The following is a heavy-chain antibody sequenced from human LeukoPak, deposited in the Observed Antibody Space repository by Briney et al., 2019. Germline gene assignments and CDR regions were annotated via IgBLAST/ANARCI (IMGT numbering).Heavy chain of an antibody. J-gene: IGHJ4*02. D-gene: IGHD3-22*01. V-gene: IGHV3-23*01. CDR2: ISGSGAST. Sequence: GGSLRLSCAASGFTFSSCAMSWVRQAPGKGLEGVSGISGSGASTYYADSVRGGFTISRDNSKNTLYLQMNSLRAEDTAVYYCAKAYYDSSGYYSFDYWGQGTLVTVSS. CDR3: AKAYYDSSGYYSFDY. CDR1: GFTFSSCA.